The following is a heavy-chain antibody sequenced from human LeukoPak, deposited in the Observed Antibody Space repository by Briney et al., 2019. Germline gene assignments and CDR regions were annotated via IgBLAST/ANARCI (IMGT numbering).Heavy chain of an antibody. Sequence: PGGSLRLSCAASGFAFSSYSMNWVRQAPGKGLEWVSSISSSSSYIYYADSVKGRFTISRDNAKNSLYLQMNSLRAEDTAVYYCARDLRLFELSIEVAGTWDYWGQGTLVTVSS. V-gene: IGHV3-21*01. CDR3: ARDLRLFELSIEVAGTWDY. D-gene: IGHD6-19*01. CDR1: GFAFSSYS. J-gene: IGHJ4*02. CDR2: ISSSSSYI.